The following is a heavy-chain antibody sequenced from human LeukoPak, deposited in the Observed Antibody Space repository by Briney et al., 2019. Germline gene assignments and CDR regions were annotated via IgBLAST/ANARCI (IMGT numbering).Heavy chain of an antibody. CDR2: ISSSSSYI. Sequence: PGGSLRLSCAASGFTFSSYSVNWVRQAPGKGLEWVSSISSSSSYIYYADSVKGRFTISRDNAKNSLYLQMNSLRAEDTAVYYCARGHTLLWFGAGGPDYYYYMDVWGKGTTVTVSS. V-gene: IGHV3-21*01. CDR1: GFTFSSYS. J-gene: IGHJ6*03. D-gene: IGHD3-10*01. CDR3: ARGHTLLWFGAGGPDYYYYMDV.